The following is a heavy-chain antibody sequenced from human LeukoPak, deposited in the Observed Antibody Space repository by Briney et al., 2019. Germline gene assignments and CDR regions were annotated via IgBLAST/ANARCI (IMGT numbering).Heavy chain of an antibody. CDR2: IYSGGST. J-gene: IGHJ6*04. V-gene: IGHV3-53*01. CDR1: GFTVSSNY. CDR3: ASIAAAGTENYYYYYGMDV. Sequence: GGSLRLSCAASGFTVSSNYMSWVRQAPGKGLEWVSVIYSGGSTYYADSVKGRFTISRNNSKNTLYLQMNRLRAEDTAVYYCASIAAAGTENYYYYYGMDVWGKGTTVTVSS. D-gene: IGHD6-13*01.